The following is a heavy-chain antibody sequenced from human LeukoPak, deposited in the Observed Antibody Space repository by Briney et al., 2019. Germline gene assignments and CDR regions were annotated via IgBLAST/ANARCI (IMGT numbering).Heavy chain of an antibody. CDR3: ARFTGFTGIAAAREKDY. Sequence: GASVKVSCKASGYTFSSYYMHWGRQAAGHGGGWLGIINPSGGSTSSAQKAQARVSMIRDTSTSTIYMVQSSLRSQDTAVYYCARFTGFTGIAAAREKDYWGQGTMVTVSS. J-gene: IGHJ4*02. D-gene: IGHD6-13*01. V-gene: IGHV1-46*01. CDR2: INPSGGST. CDR1: GYTFSSYY.